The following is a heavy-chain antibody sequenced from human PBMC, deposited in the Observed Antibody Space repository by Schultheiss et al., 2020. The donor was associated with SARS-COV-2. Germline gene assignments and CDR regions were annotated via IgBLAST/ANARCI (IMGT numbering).Heavy chain of an antibody. CDR3: AKDRAAAPPGFFDY. J-gene: IGHJ4*02. Sequence: GGSLRLSCAASGFTFSSYGMHWVRQAPGKGLEWVAVISYDGSNKYYADSVKGRFTISRDNSKNTLYLQMNSLRAEDTAVYYCAKDRAAAPPGFFDYWGQGTLVTVSS. D-gene: IGHD6-13*01. CDR2: ISYDGSNK. CDR1: GFTFSSYG. V-gene: IGHV3-30*18.